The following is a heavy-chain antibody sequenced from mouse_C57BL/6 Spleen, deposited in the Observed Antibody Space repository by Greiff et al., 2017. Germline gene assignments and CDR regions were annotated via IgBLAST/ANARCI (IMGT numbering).Heavy chain of an antibody. CDR1: GFNIKDDY. J-gene: IGHJ2*01. Sequence: VQLQQSGAELVRPGASVKLSCTASGFNIKDDYMHWVKQRPEQGLEWIGWIDPENGDTEYASKFQGKATITADTASNTAYLQLSSLTSEDTAVYYCTRGYCGSSYGYYFDYWGQGTTLTVSS. V-gene: IGHV14-4*01. CDR2: IDPENGDT. CDR3: TRGYCGSSYGYYFDY. D-gene: IGHD1-1*01.